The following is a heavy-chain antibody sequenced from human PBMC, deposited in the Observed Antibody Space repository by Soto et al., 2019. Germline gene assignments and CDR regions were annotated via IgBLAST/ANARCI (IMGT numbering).Heavy chain of an antibody. D-gene: IGHD3-10*01. J-gene: IGHJ4*02. CDR3: ARGGKDKQYDYGSGPHVGY. Sequence: SETLSLTYTVSGASISNSYWSWIRQPPGKRLEWIGYIYYSGTTNYNPSLNSRVTISVDTSKNQFSLKLSSVTAADTAVYYCARGGKDKQYDYGSGPHVGYWGQG. V-gene: IGHV4-59*08. CDR1: GASISNSY. CDR2: IYYSGTT.